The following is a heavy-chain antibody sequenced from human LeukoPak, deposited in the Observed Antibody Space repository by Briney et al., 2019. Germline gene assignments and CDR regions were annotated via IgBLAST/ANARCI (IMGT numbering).Heavy chain of an antibody. CDR1: GVSFSGYY. CDR2: INHSGST. J-gene: IGHJ4*02. V-gene: IGHV4-34*01. D-gene: IGHD3-10*01. CDR3: ARAVPYYYGSGSYIRKNLAFDS. Sequence: SETLSLTCAVYGVSFSGYYWSWIRQPPGKGLEWMGEINHSGSTNYNPSPKSRVTISVDTSKNQFSLKLSSVTAADTAVYYCARAVPYYYGSGSYIRKNLAFDSWGQGTLVTVSS.